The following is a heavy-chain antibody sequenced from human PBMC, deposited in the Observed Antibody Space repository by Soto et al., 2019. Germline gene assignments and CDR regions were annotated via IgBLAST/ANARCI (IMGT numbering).Heavy chain of an antibody. CDR3: AADHHEQWLVRYYYYGMDL. V-gene: IGHV1-58*01. CDR2: IVVGSGNT. J-gene: IGHJ6*02. Sequence: QMQLVQSGPEVKKPGTSVKVSCKASGFTFTSSAVQWVRQARGQRLEWIGWIVVGSGNTNYAQKFQERVTITRDMSTSTAYMELSSLRSEDTAVYYCAADHHEQWLVRYYYYGMDLWGQGTTVTVSS. CDR1: GFTFTSSA. D-gene: IGHD6-19*01.